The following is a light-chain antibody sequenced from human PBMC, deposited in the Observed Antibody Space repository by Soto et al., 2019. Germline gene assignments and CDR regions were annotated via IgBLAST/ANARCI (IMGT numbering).Light chain of an antibody. Sequence: HSVLTQPPSASGTPGQRVTISCSGSSSNIGSKYVYWYQQLPGTAPKLLMYRNNQRPSGVPDRFSGSKSGTSASLAISGLRSEDEADYYCAAWDAGVSGPAFGGGNKVTVL. V-gene: IGLV1-47*01. CDR1: SSNIGSKY. CDR3: AAWDAGVSGPA. CDR2: RNN. J-gene: IGLJ2*01.